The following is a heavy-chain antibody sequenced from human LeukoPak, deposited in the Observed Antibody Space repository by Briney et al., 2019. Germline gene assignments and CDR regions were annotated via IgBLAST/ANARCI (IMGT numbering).Heavy chain of an antibody. CDR3: ARAVAAAGLDY. D-gene: IGHD6-13*01. CDR2: INHSGST. V-gene: IGHV4-34*01. J-gene: IGHJ4*02. Sequence: SETLSLTCAVYGGSFSGYYWSWIRQPPGKGLEWIGEINHSGSTNYNPSLKSRVTISVDKSKNQFSLKLSSVTAADTAVYYCARAVAAAGLDYWGQGTLVTVSS. CDR1: GGSFSGYY.